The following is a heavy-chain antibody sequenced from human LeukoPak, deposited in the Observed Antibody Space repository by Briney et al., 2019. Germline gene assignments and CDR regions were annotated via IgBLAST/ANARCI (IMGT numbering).Heavy chain of an antibody. V-gene: IGHV4-31*03. J-gene: IGHJ4*02. Sequence: SETLSLTCTVSGGSISSGGYYCSWIRQHPGKGLEWIGYIYYSGSTYYNPSLKSRVTISVDTSKNQFSLKLSSVTAADTAVYYCARDRAAGIDYWGQGTLVTVSS. CDR2: IYYSGST. CDR3: ARDRAAGIDY. CDR1: GGSISSGGYY. D-gene: IGHD6-13*01.